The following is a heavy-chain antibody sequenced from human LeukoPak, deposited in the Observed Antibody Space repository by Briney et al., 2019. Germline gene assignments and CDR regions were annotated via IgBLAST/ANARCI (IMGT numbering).Heavy chain of an antibody. Sequence: SETLSLTCAVYGGSFSGYYWSWIRQPPGKGLEWIGEINHSGSTNYNPSLKSRVTISVDTSKNQFSLKLSSVTAADTAVYYCARGRSDTMVRGVIDYWGQGTLVTVSS. CDR3: ARGRSDTMVRGVIDY. J-gene: IGHJ4*02. V-gene: IGHV4-34*01. D-gene: IGHD3-10*01. CDR1: GGSFSGYY. CDR2: INHSGST.